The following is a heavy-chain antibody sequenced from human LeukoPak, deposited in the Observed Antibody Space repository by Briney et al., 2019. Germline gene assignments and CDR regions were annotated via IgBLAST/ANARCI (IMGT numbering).Heavy chain of an antibody. J-gene: IGHJ4*02. D-gene: IGHD5-24*01. CDR2: VKQDGSEK. V-gene: IGHV3-7*01. CDR3: ARVPTAGRWLQLGY. CDR1: GFTFSSYW. Sequence: GGSLRLSRAASGFTFSSYWMSWVRQAPGKGLEWVANVKQDGSEKYYVDSVKGRFTISRDNAKNSLYLQMNSLRAEDTAVYYCARVPTAGRWLQLGYWGRGTLVTVSS.